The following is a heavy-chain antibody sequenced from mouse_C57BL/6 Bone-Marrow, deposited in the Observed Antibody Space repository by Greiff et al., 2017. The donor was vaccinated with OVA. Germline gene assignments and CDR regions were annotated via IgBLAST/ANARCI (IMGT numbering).Heavy chain of an antibody. J-gene: IGHJ1*03. CDR1: GYTFTSYG. Sequence: VKLKESGAELARPGASVKLSCKASGYTFTSYGISWVKQRTGQGLEWIGEIYPRSGNTYYNEKFKGKATLTADKSSSTAYMELRSLTSEDSAVYFCARSVMITRYFDVWGTGTTVTVSS. CDR3: ARSVMITRYFDV. V-gene: IGHV1-81*01. CDR2: IYPRSGNT. D-gene: IGHD2-4*01.